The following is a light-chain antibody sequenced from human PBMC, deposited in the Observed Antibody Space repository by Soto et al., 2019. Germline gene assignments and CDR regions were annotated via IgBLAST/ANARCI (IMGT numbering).Light chain of an antibody. CDR2: EVS. CDR1: SSDVDYYNY. J-gene: IGLJ2*01. V-gene: IGLV2-14*01. CDR3: SSYARNRDVL. Sequence: QSALAQPASVSGSPGQSITISCTGTSSDVDYYNYVSWYQQHPGKAPKLMIYEVSNRPSGVSNRFSGSKSGNTASLTISGLQAEDEADYYCSSYARNRDVLFGGGTKGTVL.